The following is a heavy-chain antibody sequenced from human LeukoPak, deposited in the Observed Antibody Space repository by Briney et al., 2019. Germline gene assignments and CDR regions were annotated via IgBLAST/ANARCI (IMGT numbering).Heavy chain of an antibody. Sequence: PGGSLRLSCAASGFTFSSYGMHWVRQAPGKGLEWVAVISYDGSNKYYADSVKGRFTISRDNSKNTLYLQMNSLGAEDTAVYYCARDGYIYGTDYWGQGTLVTVSS. J-gene: IGHJ4*02. V-gene: IGHV3-30*03. CDR1: GFTFSSYG. CDR3: ARDGYIYGTDY. D-gene: IGHD5-18*01. CDR2: ISYDGSNK.